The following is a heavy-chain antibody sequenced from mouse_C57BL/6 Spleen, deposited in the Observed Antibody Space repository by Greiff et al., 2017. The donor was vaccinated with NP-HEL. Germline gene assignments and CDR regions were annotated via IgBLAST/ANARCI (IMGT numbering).Heavy chain of an antibody. Sequence: VQLQQSGPGLVQPSQSLSITCTVSGFSLTSYGVHWVRQSPGKGLEWLGVIWSGGSTDYNAAFISRLSISKDNSKSQVFFKMNRLQADDTAIYYCARQIFSIYDGYQGFDYWGQGTTLTVSS. V-gene: IGHV2-2*01. CDR1: GFSLTSYG. D-gene: IGHD2-3*01. J-gene: IGHJ2*01. CDR3: ARQIFSIYDGYQGFDY. CDR2: IWSGGST.